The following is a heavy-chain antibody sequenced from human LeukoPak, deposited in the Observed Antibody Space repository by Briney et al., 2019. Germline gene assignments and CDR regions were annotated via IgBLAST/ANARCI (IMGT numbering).Heavy chain of an antibody. D-gene: IGHD3-22*01. Sequence: ASVKVSCKASGGTFSSYAISWVRQAPGQGLEWMGIINPSGGSTSYAQKFQGRVTMTRDMSTSTVYMELSSLRSEDTAVYYCARARDYYDSSGYYYFDYWGQGTLVTVSS. CDR2: INPSGGST. CDR1: GGTFSSYA. J-gene: IGHJ4*02. V-gene: IGHV1-46*01. CDR3: ARARDYYDSSGYYYFDY.